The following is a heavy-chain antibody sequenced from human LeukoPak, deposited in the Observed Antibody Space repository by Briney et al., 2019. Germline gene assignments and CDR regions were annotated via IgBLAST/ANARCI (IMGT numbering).Heavy chain of an antibody. CDR1: GGSISSYY. CDR3: ARSRAYYDILTGYYCGAFDI. J-gene: IGHJ3*02. D-gene: IGHD3-9*01. V-gene: IGHV4-59*01. CDR2: IYYSGST. Sequence: SETLSLTCTVSGGSISSYYWSWIRQPPGKGLEWIGYIYYSGSTNYNPSLKSRVTISVDTSKNQFSLKLSSVTAADTAVYYCARSRAYYDILTGYYCGAFDIWGQGTMVIVSS.